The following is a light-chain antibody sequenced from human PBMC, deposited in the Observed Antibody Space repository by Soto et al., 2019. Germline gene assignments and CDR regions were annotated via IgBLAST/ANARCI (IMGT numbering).Light chain of an antibody. CDR1: QSVSSSY. Sequence: GVPESPSTLSLSPGERATLSCRASQSVSSSYLAWYQQKPGQAPRLLIYGASSRATGIPDRFSGSGSGTDFTLTISRLEPEDFAVYYCQQYGSSPSLTFGGGTKV. CDR3: QQYGSSPSLT. V-gene: IGKV3-20*01. J-gene: IGKJ4*01. CDR2: GAS.